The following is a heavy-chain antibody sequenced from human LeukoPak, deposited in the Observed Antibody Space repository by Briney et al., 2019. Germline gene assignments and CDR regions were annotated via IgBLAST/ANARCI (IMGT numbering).Heavy chain of an antibody. CDR1: GFTFSSYS. D-gene: IGHD2-15*01. CDR3: ARLSGYCSGGSCHGPPAFDI. CDR2: ISSSSSYI. V-gene: IGHV3-21*01. J-gene: IGHJ3*02. Sequence: GGSLRLSCAASGFTFSSYSMNWVRQAPGKGLEWVSSISSSSSYIYYADSVKGRFTISRDNAKNSLYLQMSSLRAEDTAVYYCARLSGYCSGGSCHGPPAFDIWGQGTMVTVSS.